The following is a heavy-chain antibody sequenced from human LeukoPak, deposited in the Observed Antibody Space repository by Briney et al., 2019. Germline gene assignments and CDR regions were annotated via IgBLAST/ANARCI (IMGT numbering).Heavy chain of an antibody. D-gene: IGHD2-21*02. CDR2: IYHSGST. CDR1: GGSISSGGYS. V-gene: IGHV4-30-2*01. Sequence: PSETLSLTCTVSGGSISSGGYSWSWIRQPPGKGLEWIGYIYHSGSTYYNPSLKSRVTISVDRSKNQFSLKLSSVTAADTAVYYCASLAYCGGDCYPDYWGQGTLVTVSS. CDR3: ASLAYCGGDCYPDY. J-gene: IGHJ4*02.